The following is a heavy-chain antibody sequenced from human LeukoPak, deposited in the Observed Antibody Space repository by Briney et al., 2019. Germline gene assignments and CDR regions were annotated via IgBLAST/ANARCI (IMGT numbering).Heavy chain of an antibody. J-gene: IGHJ6*04. CDR2: IYSGGST. Sequence: GGSLRLSCAASGFTVSSNSMSWVRQAPGKGLECVSVIYSGGSTYYADSVKGRFTISRDNAKNSLYLQMNSLRAEDTAVYYCAELGITMIGGVWGKGTTVTISS. D-gene: IGHD3-10*02. CDR3: AELGITMIGGV. CDR1: GFTVSSNS. V-gene: IGHV3-66*01.